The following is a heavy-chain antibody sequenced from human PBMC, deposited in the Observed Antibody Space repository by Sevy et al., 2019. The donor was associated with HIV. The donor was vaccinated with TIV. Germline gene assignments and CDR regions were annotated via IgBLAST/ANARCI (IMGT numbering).Heavy chain of an antibody. J-gene: IGHJ2*01. CDR2: KHYSGST. D-gene: IGHD2-15*01. Sequence: SETLSLTCTVSGGSISSNYWSWIRQPPGKGLEWIGYKHYSGSTNYNPSLKSRVTISIDTSNNQFSLKLNSVTAADTAVYCCARSESYATTLDLWGRGTLVTVSS. CDR1: GGSISSNY. V-gene: IGHV4-59*01. CDR3: ARSESYATTLDL.